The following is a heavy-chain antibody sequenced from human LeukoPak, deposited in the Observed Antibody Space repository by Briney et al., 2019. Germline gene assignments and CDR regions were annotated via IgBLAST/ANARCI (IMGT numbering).Heavy chain of an antibody. CDR2: IYYSGST. D-gene: IGHD3-22*01. CDR1: GGSISSGGYY. J-gene: IGHJ4*02. CDR3: ARAPPTYYYDSSGYSPFDY. V-gene: IGHV4-31*03. Sequence: SETLSLTCTVSGGSISSGGYYWSWIRQHPGKGLEWIGYIYYSGSTYYNPSLKSRVTISVDTSKNQFSLKLSSVTAADTAAYYCARAPPTYYYDSSGYSPFDYWGQGTLVTVSS.